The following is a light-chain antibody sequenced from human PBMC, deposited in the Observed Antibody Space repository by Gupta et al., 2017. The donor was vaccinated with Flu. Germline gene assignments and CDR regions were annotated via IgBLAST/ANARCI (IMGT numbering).Light chain of an antibody. V-gene: IGLV2-14*01. CDR3: TSYTIKINGV. CDR1: GSDVGGYNH. CDR2: EVN. J-gene: IGLJ3*02. Sequence: QSALTQPASVSGSPGQSITISCTGTGSDVGGYNHVSWYQQHPGKAPKLVIYEVNNRPLGVSNRFSGSKSANTASPTISGLQTEDEASYYCTSYTIKINGVFGGGTNLTVL.